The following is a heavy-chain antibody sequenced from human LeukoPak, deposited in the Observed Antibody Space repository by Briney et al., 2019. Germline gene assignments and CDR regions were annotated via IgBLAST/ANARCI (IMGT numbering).Heavy chain of an antibody. D-gene: IGHD2-2*01. V-gene: IGHV4-34*01. CDR2: INHSGST. Sequence: SETLSLTCAVYGGSFSGYYWSWIRQPPGKGLEWIGEINHSGSTNYNPSLKSRVTISVDTSKNQFSLKLSSVTAADTAVYYCARMDVGDIVVPAARTGDYYYGMDVWGQGTTVTVSS. J-gene: IGHJ6*02. CDR1: GGSFSGYY. CDR3: ARMDVGDIVVPAARTGDYYYGMDV.